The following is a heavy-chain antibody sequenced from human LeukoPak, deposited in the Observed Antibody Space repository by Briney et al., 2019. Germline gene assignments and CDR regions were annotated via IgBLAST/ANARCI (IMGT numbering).Heavy chain of an antibody. J-gene: IGHJ4*02. CDR2: IYSRGST. CDR1: GGSISSGGYQ. Sequence: SETLSLTCTVSGGSISSGGYQWSWIRQHPGKGLEWIGYIYSRGSTYYNPSLTSRVTISLDTSKNEFSLKLRSVTAADTALYYCARASGDFIYFDYWGQETLVTVSS. CDR3: ARASGDFIYFDY. V-gene: IGHV4-31*03. D-gene: IGHD4-17*01.